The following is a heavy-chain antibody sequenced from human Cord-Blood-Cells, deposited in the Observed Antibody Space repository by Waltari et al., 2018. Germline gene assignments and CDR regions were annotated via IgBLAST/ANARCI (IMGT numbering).Heavy chain of an antibody. D-gene: IGHD6-19*01. V-gene: IGHV4-59*01. J-gene: IGHJ4*02. CDR2: IYYSGRT. CDR1: GGSTSSYY. Sequence: QVQLQESGPGLVKPSETLSLTCTVSGGSTSSYYWSWIRRPPGKGLEGIGHIYYSGRTNYNPSLKSRVTISVDTSKNQFALKLSSVTAADTAVYYCAREYSSGWFDYWGQGTLVTVSS. CDR3: AREYSSGWFDY.